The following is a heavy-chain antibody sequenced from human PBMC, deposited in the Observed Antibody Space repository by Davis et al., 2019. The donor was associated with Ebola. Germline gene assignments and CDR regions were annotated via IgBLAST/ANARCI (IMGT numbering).Heavy chain of an antibody. CDR3: IRDADHNYYGSGSFY. D-gene: IGHD3-10*01. CDR1: GFRFDDYA. J-gene: IGHJ4*01. CDR2: ISWSSGSL. Sequence: GGSLRLSCAASGFRFDDYAMHWVRQAPGKGLEWVSGISWSSGSLDYADSVKGRFTISRDNARNSLFLQMNSLTPEDTALYYCIRDADHNYYGSGSFYWGHGTLVKVAS. V-gene: IGHV3-9*01.